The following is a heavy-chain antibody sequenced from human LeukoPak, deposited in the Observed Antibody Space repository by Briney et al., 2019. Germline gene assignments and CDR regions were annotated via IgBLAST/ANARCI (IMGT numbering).Heavy chain of an antibody. D-gene: IGHD1-26*01. V-gene: IGHV1-46*01. Sequence: ASVKVSCKASGYTFINHWMHWVRQAPGQGLEWVGLINPTGTTALYAQKFQGRITLTRDMSATTDYMELSSLTSEDTAVYYCARDNSVGGIAWWFDPWGQGTLVTVSS. J-gene: IGHJ5*02. CDR2: INPTGTTA. CDR1: GYTFINHW. CDR3: ARDNSVGGIAWWFDP.